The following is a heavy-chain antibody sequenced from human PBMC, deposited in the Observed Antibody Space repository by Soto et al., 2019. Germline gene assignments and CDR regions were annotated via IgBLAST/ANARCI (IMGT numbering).Heavy chain of an antibody. Sequence: GGSLRLSCAASGFTFSSYAMSWVRQAPGKGLEWVSAISGSGGSTYYADSVKGRFTISRDNSKNTLYLQMNSLRAEDTAVYYCAKTGIQLWFISANYFDYWGQGTLVTVSS. CDR1: GFTFSSYA. CDR3: AKTGIQLWFISANYFDY. D-gene: IGHD5-18*01. CDR2: ISGSGGST. J-gene: IGHJ4*02. V-gene: IGHV3-23*01.